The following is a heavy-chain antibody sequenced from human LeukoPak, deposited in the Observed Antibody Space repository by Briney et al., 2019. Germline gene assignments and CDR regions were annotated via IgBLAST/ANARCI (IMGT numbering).Heavy chain of an antibody. D-gene: IGHD1-26*01. V-gene: IGHV3-30*18. J-gene: IGHJ4*02. CDR1: GFTFSSYG. CDR3: AKDVGKWESLHFFDY. CDR2: ISYDGSNK. Sequence: GGSLRLSCAASGFTFSSYGMHWVRQAPGKGLEWVAVISYDGSNKYYADSVKGRFTISRDNSKNTLYLQMNSLRAEDTAVYYCAKDVGKWESLHFFDYWGQGTLVTVSS.